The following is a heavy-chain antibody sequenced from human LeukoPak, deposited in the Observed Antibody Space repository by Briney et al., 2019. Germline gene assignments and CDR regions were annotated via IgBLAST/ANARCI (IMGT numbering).Heavy chain of an antibody. CDR2: ISGSGGST. Sequence: GGSLRLSCAASTFTFSDYAMHWVRQAPGKGLEWVSVISGSGGSTYYVDSVQGRFTISRDNSKNTLFLQMDSLRAEDTAVYYCAKGGFGRPFDYWGQGTLVTVSS. CDR1: TFTFSDYA. J-gene: IGHJ4*02. CDR3: AKGGFGRPFDY. V-gene: IGHV3-23*01. D-gene: IGHD3-10*01.